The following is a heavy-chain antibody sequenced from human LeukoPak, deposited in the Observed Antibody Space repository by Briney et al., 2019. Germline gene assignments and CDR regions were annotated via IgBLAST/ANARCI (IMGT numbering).Heavy chain of an antibody. CDR1: GGTFSSYA. V-gene: IGHV1-69*13. D-gene: IGHD5-18*01. CDR3: ARARDWAGYSYGFYY. Sequence: SVKVSCKASGGTFSSYAISWVRQAPGQGLEWMGRIIPIFGTANYAQKFQGRVTITADESTSTAYMELSSLRSEDTAVYYCARARDWAGYSYGFYYWGQGTLVTVSS. CDR2: IIPIFGTA. J-gene: IGHJ4*02.